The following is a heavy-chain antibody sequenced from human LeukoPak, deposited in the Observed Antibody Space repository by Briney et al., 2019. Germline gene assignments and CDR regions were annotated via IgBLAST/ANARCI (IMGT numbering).Heavy chain of an antibody. J-gene: IGHJ4*02. CDR2: TNPNSGGT. D-gene: IGHD3-16*02. CDR3: ARGGSYRYEYYFDY. Sequence: ASVKVSCKASGYTFTGYYMHWVRQAPGQGLEWMGWTNPNSGGTNYAQKFQGRVTMTRDTSISTAYMELSRLRSDDTAVYYCARGGSYRYEYYFDYWGQGTLVTVSS. V-gene: IGHV1-2*02. CDR1: GYTFTGYY.